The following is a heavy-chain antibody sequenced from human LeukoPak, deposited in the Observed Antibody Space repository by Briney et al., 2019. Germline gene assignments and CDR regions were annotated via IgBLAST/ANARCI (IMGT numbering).Heavy chain of an antibody. D-gene: IGHD1-26*01. CDR2: ISGSGGST. J-gene: IGHJ4*02. CDR1: GFTFSSYA. Sequence: GGSLRLSCAASGFTFSSYAMSWVRQAPGKGLEWVSAISGSGGSTYYADSVEGRFTISRDNSKNTLYLQMNSLRAEDTAVYYCAKFEGILDYFDYWGQGTLVTVSS. CDR3: AKFEGILDYFDY. V-gene: IGHV3-23*01.